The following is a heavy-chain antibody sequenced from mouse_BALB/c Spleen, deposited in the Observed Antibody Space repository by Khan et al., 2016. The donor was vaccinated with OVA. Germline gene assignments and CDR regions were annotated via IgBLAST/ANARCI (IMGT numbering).Heavy chain of an antibody. CDR1: GYTFTSYY. D-gene: IGHD2-2*01. J-gene: IGHJ3*01. CDR2: INPSNGDT. CDR3: TRGGYGGFAS. V-gene: IGHV1-53*01. Sequence: QVQLQQSGAELVKPGASVKLSCKASGYTFTSYYMYWVKQRPGQGLEWIGDINPSNGDTYFNEKFKNKATLTVDKSSSTTYMQRSSLTSEDSAVYYCTRGGYGGFASWGQGTLVTVSA.